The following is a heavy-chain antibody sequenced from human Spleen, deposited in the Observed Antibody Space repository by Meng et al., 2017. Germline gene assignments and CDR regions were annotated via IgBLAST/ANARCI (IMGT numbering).Heavy chain of an antibody. CDR2: ISYSGST. CDR1: GASIGSGGYF. D-gene: IGHD4-17*01. Sequence: QWQLQESGPRLGKPSQTLSLTCTVSGASIGSGGYFWSWIRQPPGKGLEWIGYISYSGSTYYNASLKSRVSMSVDTFQNQFSLNLISATAADTGVYYCARANYGDYVGHLDYWGQGTLVTVSS. J-gene: IGHJ4*02. V-gene: IGHV4-31*03. CDR3: ARANYGDYVGHLDY.